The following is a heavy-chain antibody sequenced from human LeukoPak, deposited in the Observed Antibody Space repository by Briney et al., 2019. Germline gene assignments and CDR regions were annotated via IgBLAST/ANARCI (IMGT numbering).Heavy chain of an antibody. J-gene: IGHJ4*02. Sequence: PSETLSLTCTVPGGSISSYYWSWVRQPPGKGLEWIGYIYYSGSTNYNPSLKSRVTISVDTSKNQFSLKLSSVTAADTAVYYCARTSSSFAYYFDYWGQGTLVTVSS. CDR2: IYYSGST. D-gene: IGHD2-15*01. CDR1: GGSISSYY. V-gene: IGHV4-59*08. CDR3: ARTSSSFAYYFDY.